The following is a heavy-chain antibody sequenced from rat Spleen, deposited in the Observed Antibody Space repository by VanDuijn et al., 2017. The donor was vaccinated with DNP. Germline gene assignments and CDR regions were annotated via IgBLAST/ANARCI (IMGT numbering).Heavy chain of an antibody. CDR3: ARLNWQSYFDY. J-gene: IGHJ2*01. Sequence: EVQLQESGPGLVKPSQSLSLTCSVTAYSITTNYWGWIRKFPGNKMEWVGHISYSGSTTYNPSLKSRISITRDTSKNQFFLHLKSVTTEDTATYFCARLNWQSYFDYWGQGVMVTVSS. CDR2: ISYSGST. V-gene: IGHV3-1*01. D-gene: IGHD5-1*01. CDR1: AYSITTNY.